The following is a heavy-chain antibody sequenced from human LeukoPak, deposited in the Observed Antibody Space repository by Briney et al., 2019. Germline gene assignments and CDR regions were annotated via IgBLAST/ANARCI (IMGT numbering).Heavy chain of an antibody. D-gene: IGHD3-3*01. V-gene: IGHV3-30*18. Sequence: PGRSLRLSCAASGFTFSSYGMHWVRQAPGKGLEWVAVISYDGSNKCYADSVKGRFTISRDNSKNTLYLQMNSLRAEDTAVYYCAKDQYDFWSGYSGSYFDYWGQGTLVTVSS. CDR2: ISYDGSNK. J-gene: IGHJ4*02. CDR1: GFTFSSYG. CDR3: AKDQYDFWSGYSGSYFDY.